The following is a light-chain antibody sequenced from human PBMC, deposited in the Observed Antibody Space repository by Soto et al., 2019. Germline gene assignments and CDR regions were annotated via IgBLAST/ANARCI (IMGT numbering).Light chain of an antibody. CDR3: SSYAGNDRLGV. J-gene: IGLJ2*01. V-gene: IGLV2-8*01. CDR2: EVT. Sequence: QSALTQPPSASGSPGQSVTISYTGTSSDVGGYDYVSWYQQHPGKAPKLIIYEVTERPSGVPDRFSGSKSGNTASLTVSGLQSEDEANYYCSSYAGNDRLGVFGGGTQLTVL. CDR1: SSDVGGYDY.